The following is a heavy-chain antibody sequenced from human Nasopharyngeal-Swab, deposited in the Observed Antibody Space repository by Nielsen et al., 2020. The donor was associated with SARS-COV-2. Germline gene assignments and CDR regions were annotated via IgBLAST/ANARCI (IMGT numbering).Heavy chain of an antibody. Sequence: GESLKISCAASGFTFSSYAMHWVRQAPGKGLEWVAVISYDGSNKYYADSVKGRFTISRDNSKNTLYLQMNSLRAEDTAVYYCARTLDGYYYFDYWGQGTLVTVSS. V-gene: IGHV3-30*04. CDR2: ISYDGSNK. CDR3: ARTLDGYYYFDY. J-gene: IGHJ4*02. D-gene: IGHD3-22*01. CDR1: GFTFSSYA.